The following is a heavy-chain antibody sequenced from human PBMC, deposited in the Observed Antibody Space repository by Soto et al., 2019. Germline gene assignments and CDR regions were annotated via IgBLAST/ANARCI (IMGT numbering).Heavy chain of an antibody. J-gene: IGHJ4*02. CDR3: AKGEMAASWGRYYFDS. CDR2: TSGSGGST. V-gene: IGHV3-23*01. D-gene: IGHD1-26*01. Sequence: EVPLLESGGGLVQPGGSLRISCAASGFTFSSYVMSWVRQAPGKGLEWVSTTSGSGGSTYYADSVKGRFTISRDNSKNTLYLQMNSLRAEDTAVYYCAKGEMAASWGRYYFDSWGQGTLVTVSS. CDR1: GFTFSSYV.